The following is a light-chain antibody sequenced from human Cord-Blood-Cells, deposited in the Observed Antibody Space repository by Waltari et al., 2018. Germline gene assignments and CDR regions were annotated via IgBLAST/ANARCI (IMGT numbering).Light chain of an antibody. J-gene: IGKJ1*01. V-gene: IGKV1-5*01. CDR3: QQYNSYSWT. CDR1: QSISSW. Sequence: DIQMTLSPSTLSASVGDRVTITCRASQSISSWLAWYQQKPGKAPKLLIYDASSLESGVPSRFSGSGSGTEFTLTISSLQPDDFATYYCQQYNSYSWTFGKGTKVEIK. CDR2: DAS.